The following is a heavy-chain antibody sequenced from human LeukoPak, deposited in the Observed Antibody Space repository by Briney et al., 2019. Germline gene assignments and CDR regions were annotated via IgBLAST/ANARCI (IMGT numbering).Heavy chain of an antibody. CDR3: AETGNTMIGGG. J-gene: IGHJ6*04. CDR2: ISSSGSRI. V-gene: IGHV3-48*03. D-gene: IGHD3-10*02. Sequence: GGSLRLSCAASGFTFSSYEMNWVRQAPGKGLEWVSYISSSGSRIYYADSVQGRFTISRDNAKNSLYLQMNSLRAEDTAVYYGAETGNTMIGGGWGKGTTVTVSS. CDR1: GFTFSSYE.